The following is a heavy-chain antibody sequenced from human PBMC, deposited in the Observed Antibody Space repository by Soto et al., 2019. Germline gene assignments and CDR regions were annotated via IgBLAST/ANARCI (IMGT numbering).Heavy chain of an antibody. Sequence: ASVKVSGKASGYTVTAYYMHCVRQAPGQGLEWMGWINPNNGGTNYAQKFHGRVTMTRDTSISTVYMELSRLRSDDTAVYYCARSPVRDYFDYWGQGTLVTVSS. D-gene: IGHD3-10*01. J-gene: IGHJ4*02. CDR3: ARSPVRDYFDY. V-gene: IGHV1-2*02. CDR1: GYTVTAYY. CDR2: INPNNGGT.